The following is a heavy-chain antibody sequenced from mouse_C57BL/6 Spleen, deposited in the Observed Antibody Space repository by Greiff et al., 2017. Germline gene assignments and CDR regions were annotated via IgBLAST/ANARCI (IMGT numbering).Heavy chain of an antibody. Sequence: VQLQQSGAELVRPGASVKLSCTASGFNIKDDFMHWVKQRPEQGLEWIGWIDPENGDTEYASKFKGKATITADTSSNTAYLKLSSLTSDDTAVYYCTPYYYGYYVDYWGQGTTLTVSS. J-gene: IGHJ2*01. D-gene: IGHD1-1*01. CDR3: TPYYYGYYVDY. CDR2: IDPENGDT. CDR1: GFNIKDDF. V-gene: IGHV14-4*01.